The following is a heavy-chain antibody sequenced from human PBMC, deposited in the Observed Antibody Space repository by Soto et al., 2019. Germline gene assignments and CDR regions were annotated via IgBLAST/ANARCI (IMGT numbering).Heavy chain of an antibody. D-gene: IGHD3-16*01. V-gene: IGHV3-23*01. CDR3: AKTPGVITVITPFDH. Sequence: PGWSLRLSCVSSVFTFNKYALAWVRQAPGKGLEWVSAISGSGASTYDADSVKGRFIISRDNSNNTLYLQMNSLRAEDTAVYYCAKTPGVITVITPFDHWGQGTPVTVSS. CDR1: VFTFNKYA. CDR2: ISGSGAST. J-gene: IGHJ4*02.